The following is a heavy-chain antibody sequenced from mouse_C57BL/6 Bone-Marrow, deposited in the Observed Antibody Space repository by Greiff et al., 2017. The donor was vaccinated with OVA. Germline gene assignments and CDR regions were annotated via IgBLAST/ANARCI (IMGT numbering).Heavy chain of an antibody. D-gene: IGHD1-1*01. V-gene: IGHV5-4*01. J-gene: IGHJ4*01. Sequence: VQLKESGGGLVKPGGSLKLSCAASGFTFSSYAMSWVRQTPEKRLEWVATISDGGSYTYYPDNVKGRFTISRDNAKNNLYLQMSHLKSEDTAMYYCARDDGSSYEDYAMDYWGQGTSVTVSS. CDR2: ISDGGSYT. CDR3: ARDDGSSYEDYAMDY. CDR1: GFTFSSYA.